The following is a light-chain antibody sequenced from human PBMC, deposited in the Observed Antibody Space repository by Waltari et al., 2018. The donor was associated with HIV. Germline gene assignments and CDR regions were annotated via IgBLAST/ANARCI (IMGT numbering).Light chain of an antibody. J-gene: IGLJ3*02. V-gene: IGLV1-44*01. CDR3: ATWDDSLNGRV. Sequence: QSVLTQPPSASGTPGQRVTISCSGSSSNIGSNTVNWYQQLPGTAPKLFIYINYHRPSGVPDRFSGSKSGTSASLAISGLQSEDEADYYCATWDDSLNGRVFGGGTKLTVL. CDR2: INY. CDR1: SSNIGSNT.